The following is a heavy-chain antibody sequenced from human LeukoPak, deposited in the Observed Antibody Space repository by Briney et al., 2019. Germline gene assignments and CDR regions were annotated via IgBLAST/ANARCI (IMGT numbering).Heavy chain of an antibody. CDR1: GYTFTSYY. V-gene: IGHV1-46*01. CDR2: INPSGGST. Sequence: GASVKVSCKASGYTFTSYYMHWVRQAPGQGLEWMGIINPSGGSTSYAQKFQGRVTMTRDMSTSTVYMELSSLRSEDTAVYYCARGSDSGSYYGDAFDIWGQGTMVTVSS. D-gene: IGHD1-26*01. CDR3: ARGSDSGSYYGDAFDI. J-gene: IGHJ3*02.